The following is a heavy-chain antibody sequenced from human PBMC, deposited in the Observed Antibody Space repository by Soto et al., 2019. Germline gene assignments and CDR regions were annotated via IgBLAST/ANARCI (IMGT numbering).Heavy chain of an antibody. CDR3: ARSHGSGSYYNGPNWFDP. Sequence: ASVTVSCKASGYTFTFFYMHWVRQAPGQGLEWMGIINPSGGSTTYAQKFQGRVAMTRDTSTSTVYMELSSLRSEDTAVYYCARSHGSGSYYNGPNWFDPWGQGTLVTVSS. V-gene: IGHV1-46*01. CDR2: INPSGGST. D-gene: IGHD3-10*01. CDR1: GYTFTFFY. J-gene: IGHJ5*02.